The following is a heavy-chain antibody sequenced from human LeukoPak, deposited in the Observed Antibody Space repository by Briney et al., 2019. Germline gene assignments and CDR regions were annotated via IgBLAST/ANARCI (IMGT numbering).Heavy chain of an antibody. Sequence: GASVKVSCKASGGTFSSYAISWVRQAPGQGLEWMGGIIPIFGTANYAQEFQGRVTITADESTSTAYMELSSLRSEDTAVYYCARARSFALGGYYYGMDVWGKGTTVTVSS. V-gene: IGHV1-69*13. CDR2: IIPIFGTA. J-gene: IGHJ6*04. CDR3: ARARSFALGGYYYGMDV. CDR1: GGTFSSYA. D-gene: IGHD3-16*01.